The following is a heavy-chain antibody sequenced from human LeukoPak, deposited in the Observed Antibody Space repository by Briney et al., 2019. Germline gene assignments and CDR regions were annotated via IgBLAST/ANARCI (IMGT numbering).Heavy chain of an antibody. V-gene: IGHV3-21*05. CDR1: GFTFSSYS. D-gene: IGHD6-6*01. Sequence: PGMSLRLSCAASGFTFSSYSMNWVRQAPGKGLEWVSYISSSSSYIYYADSVKGRFTISRDNAKNSLYLQMNSLRAEDTAVYYCAREGGRSIAALDYWGQGTLVTVSS. CDR2: ISSSSSYI. J-gene: IGHJ4*02. CDR3: AREGGRSIAALDY.